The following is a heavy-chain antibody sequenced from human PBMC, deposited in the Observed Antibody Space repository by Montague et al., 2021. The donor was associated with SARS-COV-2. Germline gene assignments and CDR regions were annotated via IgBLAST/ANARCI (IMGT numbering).Heavy chain of an antibody. D-gene: IGHD5-12*01. V-gene: IGHV4-39*02. CDR2: IYDSGST. Sequence: SETLSLTCTVSGGSISSNNYYWDWIRQPPGKGLEWIGSIYDSGSTYYNPSLKNRVTISVDTSKNHFSLKLNSVTAADTAVYYCARRGRKLLPVATTIGGFDIWGQGTMVTVSS. J-gene: IGHJ3*02. CDR3: ARRGRKLLPVATTIGGFDI. CDR1: GGSISSNNYY.